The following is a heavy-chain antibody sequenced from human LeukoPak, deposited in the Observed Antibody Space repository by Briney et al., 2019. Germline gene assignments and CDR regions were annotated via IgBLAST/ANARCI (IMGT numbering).Heavy chain of an antibody. CDR1: GFTFSTYS. D-gene: IGHD3-3*02. CDR2: ISSSSSTI. CDR3: ARGPHFSGPGWFDP. J-gene: IGHJ5*02. Sequence: GGSLRLSCAASGFTFSTYSMTWVRQAPGKGLEWVSYISSSSSTIYYADSVNGRFTISRNNTKDSLYLQMNSLRAEDTAIYYCARGPHFSGPGWFDPWGQGTLVTVSS. V-gene: IGHV3-48*04.